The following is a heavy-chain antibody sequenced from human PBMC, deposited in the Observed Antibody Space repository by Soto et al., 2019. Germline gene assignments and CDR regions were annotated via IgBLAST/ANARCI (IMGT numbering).Heavy chain of an antibody. CDR2: IYDSGTT. Sequence: QLQLQESGSGLVKPSQTLSLTCAVSGGSISSGGYSWTWIRQPPGKGLEWIGYIYDSGTTYCNPSLKSRVTISVDRSKNQFSLKLSSVTAADTAVYYCARAHYGDYGYGMDVWGQGTTVTVSS. J-gene: IGHJ6*02. V-gene: IGHV4-30-2*01. CDR3: ARAHYGDYGYGMDV. CDR1: GGSISSGGYS. D-gene: IGHD4-17*01.